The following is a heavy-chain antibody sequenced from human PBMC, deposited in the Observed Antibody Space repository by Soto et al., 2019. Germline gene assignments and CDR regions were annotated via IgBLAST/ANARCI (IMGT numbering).Heavy chain of an antibody. V-gene: IGHV4-30-2*01. CDR3: ARVVVGAKGGWFDP. CDR2: IYNSGGT. J-gene: IGHJ5*02. Sequence: QLQLEESGSGLVKPSQTLSLTCAVSGGSISSGDYCWSWIRQPAGKGLEWIGYIYNSGGTYYNPSLKSRVTISVDRSKNQFSLKLSSVTAADTAVYYCARVVVGAKGGWFDPWGQGTLVTVSS. CDR1: GGSISSGDYC. D-gene: IGHD2-15*01.